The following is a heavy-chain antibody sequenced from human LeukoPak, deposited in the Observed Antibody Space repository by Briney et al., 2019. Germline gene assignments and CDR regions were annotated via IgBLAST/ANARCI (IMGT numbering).Heavy chain of an antibody. CDR1: GFTFSSYA. V-gene: IGHV3-30*01. Sequence: PGGSLRLSCAASGFTFSSYAMHWVRQAPGKGLEWVAVISYDGSNKYYADSVKGRFTISRDNSKNTLYLQVNSLRAEDTAVYYCARDLNNCAGKGDCWGQGTLVTVSS. CDR2: ISYDGSNK. J-gene: IGHJ4*02. CDR3: ARDLNNCAGKGDC. D-gene: IGHD2-21*01.